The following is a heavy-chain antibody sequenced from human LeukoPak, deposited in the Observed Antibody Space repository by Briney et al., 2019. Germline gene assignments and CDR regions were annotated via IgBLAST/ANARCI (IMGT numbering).Heavy chain of an antibody. CDR1: GGSISTYY. J-gene: IGHJ4*02. D-gene: IGHD4-17*01. Sequence: SETLSLTCTLSGGSISTYYWSWVRQPPGKGLEWIGYIYYTGSTDYNPSLKSRVTMSVDTSKNQFSLKLSSVTAADTAVYYCARLSTVTTSFDYWGQGTLVTVSS. CDR2: IYYTGST. V-gene: IGHV4-59*01. CDR3: ARLSTVTTSFDY.